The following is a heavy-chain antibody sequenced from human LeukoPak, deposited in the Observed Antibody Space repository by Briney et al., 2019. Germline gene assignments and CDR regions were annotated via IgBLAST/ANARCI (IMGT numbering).Heavy chain of an antibody. D-gene: IGHD1-26*01. CDR3: ARVDSGTYYMPFDY. CDR1: GGSLIPYY. V-gene: IGHV4-59*01. J-gene: IGHJ4*02. CDR2: IYHSGTT. Sequence: SETPSLTCTVSGGSLIPYYWSWIRQPPGKGLEWIGYIYHSGTTNYSPPLKGRATLSVDTSKNQISLRLTPVTAADTAVYYCARVDSGTYYMPFDYWGQGSLVTVSS.